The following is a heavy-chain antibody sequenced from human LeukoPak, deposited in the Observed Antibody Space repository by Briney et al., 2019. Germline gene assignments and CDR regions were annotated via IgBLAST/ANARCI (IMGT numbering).Heavy chain of an antibody. CDR1: GFTLSSYA. D-gene: IGHD6-13*01. CDR2: ISYDGGNA. V-gene: IGHV3-30-3*01. CDR3: AGSLDY. J-gene: IGHJ4*02. Sequence: HPGGSLRLSCAASGFTLSSYAMHWVRQAPGEGLQWVAVISYDGGNAYYADSVKGRFTISRDNSKSTLYLQMNSLRTEDTAVYYCAGSLDYWGQGTLVTVSS.